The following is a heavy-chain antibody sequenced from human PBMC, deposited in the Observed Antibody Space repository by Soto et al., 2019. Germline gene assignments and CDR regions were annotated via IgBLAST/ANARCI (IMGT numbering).Heavy chain of an antibody. CDR2: INPSGGST. Sequence: ASVKVSCKASGYTFSSYYMHWVRQAPGQGLDWMGIINPSGGSTFYAQKLQGRVTMTRDTSTSTVYMELSSLRSEDTAVYYCARLASSWYSVAVAGTDDYWVQGTLVTVSS. CDR3: ARLASSWYSVAVAGTDDY. CDR1: GYTFSSYY. J-gene: IGHJ4*02. D-gene: IGHD6-19*01. V-gene: IGHV1-46*03.